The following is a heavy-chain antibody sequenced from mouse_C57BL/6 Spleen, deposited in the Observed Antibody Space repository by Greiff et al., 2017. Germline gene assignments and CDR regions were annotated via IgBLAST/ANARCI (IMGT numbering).Heavy chain of an antibody. Sequence: EVQLQQSGPELVKPGASVKISCKASGYTFTDYYMNWVKQSHGKSLEWIGDINPNNGGTSYNQKFKGKATLTVDKSSSTAYMELRSLTSEDSAVYYCAREGTDGGFAYWGQGTLVTVSA. CDR1: GYTFTDYY. D-gene: IGHD3-3*01. V-gene: IGHV1-26*01. CDR3: AREGTDGGFAY. J-gene: IGHJ3*01. CDR2: INPNNGGT.